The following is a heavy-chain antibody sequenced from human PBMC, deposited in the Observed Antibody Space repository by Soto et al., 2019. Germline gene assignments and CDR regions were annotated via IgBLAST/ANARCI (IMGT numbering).Heavy chain of an antibody. V-gene: IGHV1-3*01. Sequence: ASVKVSCKASGYTFTSYAMHWVRQAPGQRLERMGWINAGNGNTKYSQKFQGRVTITRDTSASTAYMELSSLRAEDTAVYYCASMEGYCCGGSCYIGLENAFDSWGQGTRVTVSS. CDR3: ASMEGYCCGGSCYIGLENAFDS. J-gene: IGHJ3*02. CDR1: GYTFTSYA. D-gene: IGHD2-15*01. CDR2: INAGNGNT.